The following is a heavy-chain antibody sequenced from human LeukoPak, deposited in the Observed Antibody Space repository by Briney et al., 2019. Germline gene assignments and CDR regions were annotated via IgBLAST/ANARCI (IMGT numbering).Heavy chain of an antibody. V-gene: IGHV3-11*01. CDR2: ISSSGSTI. CDR1: GFTFSDYY. D-gene: IGHD1-7*01. Sequence: GGSLRLSCAASGFTFSDYYMSWIRQAPGKGLEWVSYISSSGSTIYYADSVKGRFTISRDNAENSLYLQMNSLRAEDTAVYYCARDNWNFVYYYYYGMDVWGQGTTVTVSS. CDR3: ARDNWNFVYYYYYGMDV. J-gene: IGHJ6*02.